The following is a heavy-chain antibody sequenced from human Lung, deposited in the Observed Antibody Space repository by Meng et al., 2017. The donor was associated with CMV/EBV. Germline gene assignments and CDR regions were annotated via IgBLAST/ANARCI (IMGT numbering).Heavy chain of an antibody. D-gene: IGHD3-22*01. V-gene: IGHV2-5*01. CDR3: ALLPLPSYGYDWVRDS. Sequence: SGPTLVKPTQTLTLTCSVSGLSLSTTGVGVGWIRQPPGKDLEWLSLIYWNDDERYTTSLRSRLSITKDTSKHQVVLTMTNMDPVDTATYYCALLPLPSYGYDWVRDSWGEGILVTSPQ. CDR1: GLSLSTTGVG. CDR2: IYWNDDE. J-gene: IGHJ4*02.